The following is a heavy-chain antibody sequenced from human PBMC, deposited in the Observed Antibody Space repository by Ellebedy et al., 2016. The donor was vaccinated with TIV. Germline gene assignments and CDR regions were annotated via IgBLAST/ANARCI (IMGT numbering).Heavy chain of an antibody. CDR1: GGPFSGYY. D-gene: IGHD2-2*01. CDR2: IDHSGST. J-gene: IGHJ4*02. V-gene: IGHV4-34*01. CDR3: ARRGGLIEPAVPFDF. Sequence: MPSETLSLTCAVSGGPFSGYYWTWIRQPPGKGLEWIGEIDHSGSTTYNPSLQSRVTISVDTSKNQFSLKLRSVTAADTAVYYCARRGGLIEPAVPFDFWGQGTLLTVSS.